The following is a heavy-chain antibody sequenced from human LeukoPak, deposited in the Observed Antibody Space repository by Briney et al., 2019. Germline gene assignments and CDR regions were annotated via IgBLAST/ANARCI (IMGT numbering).Heavy chain of an antibody. CDR2: IKSNTDGGTT. Sequence: GGPLRLSCAASGFTFSNAWMSWVRQAPGKGLEWVGRIKSNTDGGTTDYAVLVKGRFTISRDDSENTLYLQVNSLKTEDTAVYYCTTDRYYYDSSGYYRRFDYWGQGTLVTVSS. V-gene: IGHV3-15*01. J-gene: IGHJ4*02. CDR3: TTDRYYYDSSGYYRRFDY. D-gene: IGHD3-22*01. CDR1: GFTFSNAW.